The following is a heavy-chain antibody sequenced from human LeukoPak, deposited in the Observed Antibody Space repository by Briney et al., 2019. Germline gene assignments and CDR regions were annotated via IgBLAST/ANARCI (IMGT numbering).Heavy chain of an antibody. CDR2: IYPGDSDT. V-gene: IGHV5-51*01. J-gene: IGHJ5*02. CDR1: GYSFTSYW. CDR3: ARLFYMATISGWFDP. Sequence: GESLKISCKGSGYSFTSYWIGWVRQMPGKGLEWMGIIYPGDSDTRYSPSFQGQVTISAGKSISTAYLQWSSLKASDTAMYYCARLFYMATISGWFDPWGQGTLVTVSS. D-gene: IGHD5-12*01.